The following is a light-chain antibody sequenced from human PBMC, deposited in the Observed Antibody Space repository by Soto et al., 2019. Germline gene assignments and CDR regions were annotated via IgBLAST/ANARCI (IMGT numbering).Light chain of an antibody. CDR1: QGISSA. CDR3: QQLGT. Sequence: AIQLTQSPSSLSASVGDRVTITCRASQGISSALAWYQQKPGKAPKLLIYDASSLESGVPSWFSGSGSGTDFTLTISSLQPEDFATYYCQQLGTFGQGTKLEIK. V-gene: IGKV1-13*02. CDR2: DAS. J-gene: IGKJ2*02.